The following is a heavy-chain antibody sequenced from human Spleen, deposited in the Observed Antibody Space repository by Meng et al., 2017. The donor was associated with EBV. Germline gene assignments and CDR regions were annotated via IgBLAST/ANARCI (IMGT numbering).Heavy chain of an antibody. V-gene: IGHV4-4*02. D-gene: IGHD3-10*01. CDR3: ARGHGSGLYYRSFDF. Sequence: QGHLLDALPRLVTLSETLSLTRVVSGGSISSSNWWSWVRQPPGKGLEWIGEIYDSGNTNYNPSLKSRVTISVDKSKNQFSLKVGSVTAADTAVYYCARGHGSGLYYRSFDFWGQGTLVTVSS. CDR1: GGSISSSNW. CDR2: IYDSGNT. J-gene: IGHJ4*02.